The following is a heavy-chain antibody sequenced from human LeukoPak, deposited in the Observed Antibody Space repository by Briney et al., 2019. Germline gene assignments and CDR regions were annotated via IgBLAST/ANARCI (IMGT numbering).Heavy chain of an antibody. Sequence: GASVKVSCKTSGFTLTTYTMHWVRQAPGQRLEWMGWINAANGNTQYSQKFQGRVTITRDTSASTAYMELSSLRSEDTAVYYCARGAPIRVAVAATFDPWGQGTLVTVPS. CDR3: ARGAPIRVAVAATFDP. CDR2: INAANGNT. J-gene: IGHJ5*02. CDR1: GFTLTTYT. D-gene: IGHD6-19*01. V-gene: IGHV1-3*01.